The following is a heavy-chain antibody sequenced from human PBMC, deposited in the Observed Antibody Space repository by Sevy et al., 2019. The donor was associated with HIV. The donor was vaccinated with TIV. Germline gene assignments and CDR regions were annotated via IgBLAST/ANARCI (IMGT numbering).Heavy chain of an antibody. D-gene: IGHD3-3*01. CDR2: ISSSSSTI. CDR1: GFTFSSYS. CDR3: ARGINFGVVISGYAFDI. Sequence: GGSLRLSCAASGFTFSSYSMNWVRQAPGKGLEWVSYISSSSSTIYYADSVKGRFTISRDNAKNSLYLQMNSLRDEETAVYYCARGINFGVVISGYAFDIWGQGTMVTVSS. V-gene: IGHV3-48*02. J-gene: IGHJ3*02.